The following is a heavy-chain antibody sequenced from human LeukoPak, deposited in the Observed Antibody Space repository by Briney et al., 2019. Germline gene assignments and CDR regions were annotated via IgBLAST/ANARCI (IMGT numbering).Heavy chain of an antibody. CDR1: GFSFSNYA. J-gene: IGHJ4*02. D-gene: IGHD4-17*01. V-gene: IGHV3-23*01. CDR3: AKIAPWGAVTTTDGFDY. Sequence: GGSLRLSCAASGFSFSNYAMSWVRQAPGKGLEWVSSISDSGAATYYADSVKGRFTISRNNSKNTLYLQLNSLGAEDTAVYYCAKIAPWGAVTTTDGFDYWGQGTLVTVSS. CDR2: ISDSGAAT.